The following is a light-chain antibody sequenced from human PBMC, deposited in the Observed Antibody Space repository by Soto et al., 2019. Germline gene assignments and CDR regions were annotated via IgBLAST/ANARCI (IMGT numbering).Light chain of an antibody. J-gene: IGKJ1*01. V-gene: IGKV1-9*01. CDR1: QDMSSH. Sequence: DIQLTQSPSFLSASVGDRVTITCRASQDMSSHLAWYQQKPGKAPNLLIYAASKLQGGVPSRFGGSGSGTEFTLTISSLQSEDFAAYYCQQFHTYPRTFGQGTEVEI. CDR3: QQFHTYPRT. CDR2: AAS.